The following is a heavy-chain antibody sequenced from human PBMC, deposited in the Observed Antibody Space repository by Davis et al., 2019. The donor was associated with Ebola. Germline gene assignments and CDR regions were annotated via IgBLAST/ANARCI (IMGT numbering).Heavy chain of an antibody. CDR2: INAGNGNT. CDR3: ARDLVRAVVKGPGGY. CDR1: GYTFTSYG. V-gene: IGHV1-18*01. J-gene: IGHJ4*02. Sequence: ASVKVSCKASGYTFTSYGISWVRQAPGQGLEWMGWINAGNGNTKYSQKFQGRVTMTRDTSTSTVYMELSSLRSEDTAVYYCARDLVRAVVKGPGGYWGQGTLVTVSS. D-gene: IGHD4-23*01.